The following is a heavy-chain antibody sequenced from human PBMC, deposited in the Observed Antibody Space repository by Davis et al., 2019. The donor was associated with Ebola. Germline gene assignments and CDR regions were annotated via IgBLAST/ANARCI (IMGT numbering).Heavy chain of an antibody. CDR2: VYYSGFT. CDR1: GASIGSSGYY. Sequence: SETLSLTCTVSGASIGSSGYYWSWIRHLPGKGLEWIGYVYYSGFTSYNPSLKSRVSISIGTSEDQFSLRLTSVTEADTAVYYCAKGVGDYGWFDPWGQGTLVTVSS. D-gene: IGHD4-17*01. J-gene: IGHJ5*02. V-gene: IGHV4-61*08. CDR3: AKGVGDYGWFDP.